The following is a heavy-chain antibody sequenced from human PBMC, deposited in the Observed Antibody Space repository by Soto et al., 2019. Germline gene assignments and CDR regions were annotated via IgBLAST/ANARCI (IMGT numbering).Heavy chain of an antibody. CDR2: INHSGSA. CDR3: ARGGFVEYLPLDY. D-gene: IGHD3-3*01. CDR1: GGSFRDFY. J-gene: IGHJ4*01. Sequence: SETRSLTCGVYGGSFRDFYWSWIRQPPGKGLQWIGEINHSGSANYNPSLKSRVTMSVDTSKNQFSLKLTSVTAADTAMYYCARGGFVEYLPLDYWGRGTPVT. V-gene: IGHV4-34*01.